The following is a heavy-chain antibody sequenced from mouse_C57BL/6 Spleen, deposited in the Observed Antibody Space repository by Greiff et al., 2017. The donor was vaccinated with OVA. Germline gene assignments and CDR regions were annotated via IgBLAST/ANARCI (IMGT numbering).Heavy chain of an antibody. D-gene: IGHD2-1*01. J-gene: IGHJ2*01. CDR3: ARSDGNYDGDFDY. Sequence: QVQLQQPGAELVRPGSSVKLSCKASGYTFTSYWMDWVKQRPGQGLEWIGNIYPSDSETHYNQKFKDKATLTVDKSSSPAYMQLSSLTSEDSAVYYCARSDGNYDGDFDYWGQGTTLTVSS. CDR2: IYPSDSET. V-gene: IGHV1-61*01. CDR1: GYTFTSYW.